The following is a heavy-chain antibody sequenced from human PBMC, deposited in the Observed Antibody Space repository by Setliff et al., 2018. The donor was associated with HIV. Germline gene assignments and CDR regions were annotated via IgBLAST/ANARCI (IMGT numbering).Heavy chain of an antibody. V-gene: IGHV4-31*03. CDR3: ARVPRITTLRNAFDI. CDR2: IYYIGNT. D-gene: IGHD3-3*01. CDR1: GGSISGGGYY. J-gene: IGHJ3*02. Sequence: SETLSLTCTVSGGSISGGGYYWSWIRQHPGKGLDWIGNIYYIGNTDYNPSLKSRVTISIDTSKNQFSLKLSFVTAADTAIYYCARVPRITTLRNAFDIWGQGTKVTVSS.